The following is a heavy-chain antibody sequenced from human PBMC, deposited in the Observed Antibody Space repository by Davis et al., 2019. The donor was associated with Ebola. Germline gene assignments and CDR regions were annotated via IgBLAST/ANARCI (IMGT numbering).Heavy chain of an antibody. J-gene: IGHJ4*02. D-gene: IGHD2-2*01. CDR1: GYTFTSYY. Sequence: ASVKVSCKASGYTFTSYYMHWVRQAPGQGLEWMGIINPSGGSTSYAQKFQGRVTMTRDTSTSTVYMELSSLRSEDTAVYYCARDRRGFVVVPAAIYWGQGTLVTVSS. V-gene: IGHV1-46*01. CDR3: ARDRRGFVVVPAAIY. CDR2: INPSGGST.